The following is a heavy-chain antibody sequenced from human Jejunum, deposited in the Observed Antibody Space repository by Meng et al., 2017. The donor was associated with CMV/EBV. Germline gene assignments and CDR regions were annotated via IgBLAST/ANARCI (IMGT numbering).Heavy chain of an antibody. D-gene: IGHD6-13*01. V-gene: IGHV4-59*01. CDR3: ARVPAELGSSSSWYYLDY. CDR1: SISSYY. J-gene: IGHJ4*02. CDR2: VYYSGRT. Sequence: SISSYYWTWIRQPPGKGLECIGYVYYSGRTNYNPSLKSRVTISVDTSKNQFSLKLSSVTAADTAVYYCARVPAELGSSSSWYYLDYWGQGTLVTVSS.